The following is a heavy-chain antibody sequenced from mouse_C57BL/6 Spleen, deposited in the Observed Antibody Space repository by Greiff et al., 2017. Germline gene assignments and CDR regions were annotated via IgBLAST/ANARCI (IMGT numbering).Heavy chain of an antibody. J-gene: IGHJ4*01. Sequence: QVQLQQPGAELVKPGASVKMSCKASGYTFTSYWITWVKQRPGQGLEWIGDIYPGSGSTNYNEKFKSKATLTVDTSSSTAYMQLSSLTSEDSAVYYCAREAAQAKGAMDYWSQGTSVTVSS. D-gene: IGHD3-2*02. CDR3: AREAAQAKGAMDY. CDR2: IYPGSGST. V-gene: IGHV1-55*01. CDR1: GYTFTSYW.